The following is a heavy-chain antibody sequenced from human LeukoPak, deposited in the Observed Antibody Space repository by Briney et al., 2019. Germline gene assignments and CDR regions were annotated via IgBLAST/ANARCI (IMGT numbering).Heavy chain of an antibody. CDR3: AKEPVAAAATSPLDY. V-gene: IGHV3-30*02. Sequence: GGSLRLSCAASGFTFSSYGMHWVRQAPGKGLEWVAIIRYDGSNKYYADSVKGRFTISRDNSKNTLYLQMNSLRAEDTAVYYCAKEPVAAAATSPLDYWGQGTLVTVSS. D-gene: IGHD6-13*01. CDR2: IRYDGSNK. CDR1: GFTFSSYG. J-gene: IGHJ4*02.